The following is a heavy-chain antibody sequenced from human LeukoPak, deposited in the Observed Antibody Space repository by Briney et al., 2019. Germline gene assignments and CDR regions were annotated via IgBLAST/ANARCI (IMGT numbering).Heavy chain of an antibody. Sequence: SQTLSLTCTVSGGSISSGGYYWSWIRQHPGKGLEWIGYIYYSGSTYYNPSLKSRVTISADTSKNQFSLKLSSVTAADTAVYYCARDAATVTTPRRWFDPWGQGTLVTVSS. D-gene: IGHD4-17*01. J-gene: IGHJ5*02. CDR1: GGSISSGGYY. CDR2: IYYSGST. CDR3: ARDAATVTTPRRWFDP. V-gene: IGHV4-31*03.